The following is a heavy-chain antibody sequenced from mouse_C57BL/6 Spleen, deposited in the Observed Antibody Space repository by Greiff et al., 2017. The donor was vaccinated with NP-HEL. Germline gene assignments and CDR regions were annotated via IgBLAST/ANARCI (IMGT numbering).Heavy chain of an antibody. CDR3: ATTVEEGFAY. V-gene: IGHV1-82*01. D-gene: IGHD1-1*01. Sequence: VKLMESGPELVKPGASVKISCKASGYAFSSSWMNWVKQRPGKGLEWIGRIYPGDGDTNYNGKFKGKATLTADKSSSTAYMQLSSLTSEDSAVYFCATTVEEGFAYWGQGTLVTVSA. CDR2: IYPGDGDT. CDR1: GYAFSSSW. J-gene: IGHJ3*01.